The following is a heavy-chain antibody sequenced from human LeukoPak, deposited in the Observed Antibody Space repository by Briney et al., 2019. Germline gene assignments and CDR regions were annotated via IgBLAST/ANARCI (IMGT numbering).Heavy chain of an antibody. D-gene: IGHD3-22*01. CDR3: ARDERYDSSGYPFDY. Sequence: ASVKVSCKASGYTFTVYLIHWVRQAPGQGLEWMGWINPNSGGTNYAQKFQGRVTMTRDTSISTAYMELSRLRSDDTAVYYCARDERYDSSGYPFDYWGQGTLVTVSS. CDR1: GYTFTVYL. J-gene: IGHJ4*02. CDR2: INPNSGGT. V-gene: IGHV1-2*02.